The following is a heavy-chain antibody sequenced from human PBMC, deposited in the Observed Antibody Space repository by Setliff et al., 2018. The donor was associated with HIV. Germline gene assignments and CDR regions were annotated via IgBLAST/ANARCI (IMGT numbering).Heavy chain of an antibody. D-gene: IGHD3-22*01. CDR2: IIPIFGTA. Sequence: SVKVSCKASGYTLTTFGISWVRQARGQGLEWMGGIIPIFGTANYAQKFQGRVTITTDESTSTAYMELSSLRAEDTAVYYCAKDQEIVVAYYYYGMDVWGQGTTVTV. J-gene: IGHJ6*02. CDR3: AKDQEIVVAYYYYGMDV. CDR1: GYTLTTFG. V-gene: IGHV1-69*05.